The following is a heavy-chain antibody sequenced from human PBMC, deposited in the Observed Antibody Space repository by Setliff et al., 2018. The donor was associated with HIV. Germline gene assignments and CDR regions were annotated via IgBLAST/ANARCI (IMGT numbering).Heavy chain of an antibody. CDR1: GGSINSYC. CDR3: ARDHNSGTLHAFDL. CDR2: ISYNEYT. V-gene: IGHV4-59*01. D-gene: IGHD1-26*01. J-gene: IGHJ3*01. Sequence: PSETLSLTCTVSGGSINSYCWSWIRQPPGKGLEWIGHISYNEYTNYNPSLKSRVTISLDTSKKHFSLDLYSVTAADTAVYYCARDHNSGTLHAFDLWGQGTKVTVSS.